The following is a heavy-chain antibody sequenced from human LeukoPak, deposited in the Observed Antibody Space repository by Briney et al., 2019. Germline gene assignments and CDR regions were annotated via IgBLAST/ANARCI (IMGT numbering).Heavy chain of an antibody. Sequence: GESLKISCKGSGYSFTSYWIGWMRQMPGKGLEWMGIIYPGDSDTRYSPSFQGQVTISADKSISTAYLQWSSLKASDTAMYYCARLYYYDSSGMPMFDYWGQGTLVTVSS. CDR3: ARLYYYDSSGMPMFDY. J-gene: IGHJ4*02. CDR2: IYPGDSDT. V-gene: IGHV5-51*01. D-gene: IGHD3-22*01. CDR1: GYSFTSYW.